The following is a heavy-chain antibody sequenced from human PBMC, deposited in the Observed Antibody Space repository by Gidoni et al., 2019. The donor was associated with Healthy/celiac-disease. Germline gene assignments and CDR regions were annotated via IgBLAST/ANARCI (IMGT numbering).Heavy chain of an antibody. CDR3: ARDRSDAGAFDI. D-gene: IGHD6-19*01. Sequence: QVQLQESGPGLVKPSQTLSLTCTVSGGPISSGSYYWSWIRQPAGKGLEWIGRIYTSGSTNYNPSLKSRVTISVDTSKNQFSLKLSSVTAADTAVYYCARDRSDAGAFDIWGQGTMVTVSS. J-gene: IGHJ3*02. CDR1: GGPISSGSYY. CDR2: IYTSGST. V-gene: IGHV4-61*02.